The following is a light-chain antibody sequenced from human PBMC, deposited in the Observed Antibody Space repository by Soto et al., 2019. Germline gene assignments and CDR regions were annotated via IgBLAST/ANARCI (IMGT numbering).Light chain of an antibody. CDR3: CSYAGSSTP. Sequence: QSVLTQPASVSGSPGQSITISCTGTSSDVGSYNLVSWYQQHPGKAPKLMIYEGSKRPSGVSKRFSGSKSGNTASLTISGLQAEDEADYYCCSYAGSSTPFGGGTKLTVL. CDR2: EGS. J-gene: IGLJ3*02. V-gene: IGLV2-23*01. CDR1: SSDVGSYNL.